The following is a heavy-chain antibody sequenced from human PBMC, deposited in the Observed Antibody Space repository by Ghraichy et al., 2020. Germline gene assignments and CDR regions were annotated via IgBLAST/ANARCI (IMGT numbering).Heavy chain of an antibody. CDR3: ARFMGIQLPAEYFQY. CDR2: IYSGGST. CDR1: GFTVSSNY. V-gene: IGHV3-66*01. D-gene: IGHD4-23*01. J-gene: IGHJ1*01. Sequence: GESLNISCAASGFTVSSNYMSWVRQAPGKGLEWVSVIYSGGSTYYADSVKGRFTISRDNSKNTLYLQMNSLRAEDTAVYYCARFMGIQLPAEYFQYWGQGTLVTVSS.